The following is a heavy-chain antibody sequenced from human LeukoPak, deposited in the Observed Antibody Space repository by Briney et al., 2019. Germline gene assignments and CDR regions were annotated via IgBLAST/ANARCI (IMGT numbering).Heavy chain of an antibody. CDR1: GGSISSYY. CDR2: IYYSGST. D-gene: IGHD6-13*01. CDR3: ARDLAAAGTIAGFDP. J-gene: IGHJ5*02. Sequence: SETLSLTCTVSGGSISSYYWSWIRQPPGKGXXXIGYIYYSGSTNYNPSLKSRVTISVDTSKNQFSLKLSSVTAADTAVYYCARDLAAAGTIAGFDPWGQGTLVTVSS. V-gene: IGHV4-59*01.